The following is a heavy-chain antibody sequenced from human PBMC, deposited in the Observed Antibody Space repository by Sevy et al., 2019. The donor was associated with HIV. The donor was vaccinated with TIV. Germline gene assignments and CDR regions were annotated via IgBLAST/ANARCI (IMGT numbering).Heavy chain of an antibody. CDR2: ISAYNGNT. CDR3: ARDYYDSSGSYSADAFDI. V-gene: IGHV1-18*04. J-gene: IGHJ3*02. CDR1: GYTFTTYG. Sequence: ASVKVSCKASGYTFTTYGINWVRQAPGQGLEWMGWISAYNGNTNYAQKLQGRVTMTKETSTSTAYMELRSLGSDDTAVYFCARDYYDSSGSYSADAFDIWGQGTMVTVSS. D-gene: IGHD3-22*01.